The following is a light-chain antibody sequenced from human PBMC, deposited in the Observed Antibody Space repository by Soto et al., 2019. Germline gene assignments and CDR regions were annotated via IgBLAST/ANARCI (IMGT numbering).Light chain of an antibody. CDR1: QSVSSSY. CDR3: QQYDRSPLT. J-gene: IGKJ3*01. V-gene: IGKV3-20*01. Sequence: EIVLTQSPGTLSLSPGERATLSCRASQSVSSSYLAWYQQKPGQAPSLLIYGASSRATGIPDRFSGSGSGTDFTLTITRPEPEDFAVYSCQQYDRSPLTLGPGTKVDTK. CDR2: GAS.